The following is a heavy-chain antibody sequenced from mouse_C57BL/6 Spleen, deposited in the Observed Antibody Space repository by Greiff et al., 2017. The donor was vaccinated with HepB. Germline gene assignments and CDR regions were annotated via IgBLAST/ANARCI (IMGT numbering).Heavy chain of an antibody. CDR3: AREDGYGGAMDY. CDR1: GYSITSGYD. J-gene: IGHJ4*01. V-gene: IGHV3-1*01. CDR2: ISYSGST. Sequence: DVQLQESGPGMVKPSQSLSLTCTVTGYSITSGYDWHWIRHFPGNKLEWMGYISYSGSTNYNPSLKSRISITHDTSKNHFFLKLNSVTTEDTATYYCAREDGYGGAMDYWGQGTSVTVSS. D-gene: IGHD2-2*01.